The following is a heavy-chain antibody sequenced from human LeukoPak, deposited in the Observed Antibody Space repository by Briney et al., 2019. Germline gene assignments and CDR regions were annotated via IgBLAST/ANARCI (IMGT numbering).Heavy chain of an antibody. Sequence: ASVKVSCKASGYTFTSNYIHWVRQAPGQGLEWMGMIYPRDGSTSYAQKFQGRVTVTRDTSTSTVHKELSGLRSEDTAVYYCARDQEGFDYWGQGTLVTVSS. J-gene: IGHJ4*02. V-gene: IGHV1-46*01. CDR2: IYPRDGST. CDR1: GYTFTSNY. CDR3: ARDQEGFDY.